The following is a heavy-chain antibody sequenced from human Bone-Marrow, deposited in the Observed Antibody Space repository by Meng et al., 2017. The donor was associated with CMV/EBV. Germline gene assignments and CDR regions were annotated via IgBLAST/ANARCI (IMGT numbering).Heavy chain of an antibody. J-gene: IGHJ3*02. Sequence: GESLKISCAASGFTFSSYSMNWVREAPGKGLEWVSSISSSSSYIYYADSVKGRFTISRDYAKNSLYLQMNSLRAEDTAVYYCARDVYCSGGSCYSGAFDIWGQGTMITVSS. CDR2: ISSSSSYI. CDR1: GFTFSSYS. CDR3: ARDVYCSGGSCYSGAFDI. V-gene: IGHV3-21*01. D-gene: IGHD2-15*01.